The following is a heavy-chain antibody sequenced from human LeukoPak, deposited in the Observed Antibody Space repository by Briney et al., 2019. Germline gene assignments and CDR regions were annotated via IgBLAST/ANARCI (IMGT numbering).Heavy chain of an antibody. D-gene: IGHD1-26*01. J-gene: IGHJ4*02. CDR3: ARVSTYSAIVY. CDR2: INSDGSIT. CDR1: GFTFSSYW. V-gene: IGHV3-74*01. Sequence: GGPLRLSCAASGFTFSSYWMHWVRQGPGKGLVWVSRINSDGSITNYADSVKGRFTISSDNAKNPLYLRMNSLRAEDTAVYYCARVSTYSAIVYWGQGTLVTVSS.